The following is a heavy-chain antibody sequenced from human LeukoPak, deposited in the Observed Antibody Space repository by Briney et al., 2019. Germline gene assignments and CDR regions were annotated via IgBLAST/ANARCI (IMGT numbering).Heavy chain of an antibody. Sequence: GGSLRLSCAASGFTFNKYAMSWVRQAPGKGLEWVSAISNDGGSTFYADSVKGRFTISRDNSKNTLYLQMNSLRAEDTAVYYCVRAFGGYDSQRFYYNMDVWGKGTTVTVSS. D-gene: IGHD5-12*01. V-gene: IGHV3-23*01. CDR3: VRAFGGYDSQRFYYNMDV. CDR1: GFTFNKYA. CDR2: ISNDGGST. J-gene: IGHJ6*03.